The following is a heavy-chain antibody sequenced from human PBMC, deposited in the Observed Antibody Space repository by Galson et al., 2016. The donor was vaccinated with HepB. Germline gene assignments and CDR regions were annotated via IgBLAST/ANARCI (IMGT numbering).Heavy chain of an antibody. V-gene: IGHV4-34*01. J-gene: IGHJ4*02. Sequence: SETLSLTCAVYGGSFSGYYRSWIRQPPGKGLEWIGEINPSGRTNYNPSLKSRISMSIDTSKNQFSLKVNSMTAADTAVYYCARGNAPNTGLRSSSRRWFEYWGQGTLVTVSS. D-gene: IGHD5-12*01. CDR3: ARGNAPNTGLRSSSRRWFEY. CDR2: INPSGRT. CDR1: GGSFSGYY.